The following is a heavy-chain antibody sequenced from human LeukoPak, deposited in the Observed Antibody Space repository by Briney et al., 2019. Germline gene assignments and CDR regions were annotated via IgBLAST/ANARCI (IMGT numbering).Heavy chain of an antibody. CDR1: GFTFSSYS. D-gene: IGHD3-22*01. CDR3: VRTARYYDSSGPNAFDI. V-gene: IGHV3-21*01. Sequence: KPGGSLRLSCAASGFTFSSYSMNWVRQAPGKGLEWVSSISSSSYIYYADSVKGRFTISRDNAKNSLYLQMNSLRAEDTAVYYCVRTARYYDSSGPNAFDIWGQGTMVTVSS. CDR2: ISSSSYI. J-gene: IGHJ3*02.